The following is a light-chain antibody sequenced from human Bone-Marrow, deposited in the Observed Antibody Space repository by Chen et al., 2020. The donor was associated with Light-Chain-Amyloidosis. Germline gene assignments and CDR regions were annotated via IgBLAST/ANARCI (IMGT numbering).Light chain of an antibody. CDR3: QSYQGSSQGV. J-gene: IGLJ3*02. V-gene: IGLV6-57*01. Sequence: NFTLTQPHSVSVSPGKTVIISCTRSSGSLATNYVHWYQQRPGRSPTTVLSEDDHRPSGVPDRFSGSIDRSSNSSSLTSSGLKAEEEADYYCQSYQGSSQGVFGGGTKLTVL. CDR1: SGSLATNY. CDR2: EDD.